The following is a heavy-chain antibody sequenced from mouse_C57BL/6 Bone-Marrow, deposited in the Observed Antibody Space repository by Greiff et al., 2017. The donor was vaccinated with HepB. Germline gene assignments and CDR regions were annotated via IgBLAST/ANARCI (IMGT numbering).Heavy chain of an antibody. J-gene: IGHJ1*03. Sequence: VQLQQPGAELVKPGASVKLSCKASGYTFTSYWMHWVKQRPGRGLEWIGRIDPNSGGTKYNEKFKSKATLTVDKPSSTAYMQLGSLTSEDSAVYYCARGNDGYYPYWYFDVWGTGTTVTVSS. V-gene: IGHV1-72*01. CDR1: GYTFTSYW. D-gene: IGHD2-3*01. CDR2: IDPNSGGT. CDR3: ARGNDGYYPYWYFDV.